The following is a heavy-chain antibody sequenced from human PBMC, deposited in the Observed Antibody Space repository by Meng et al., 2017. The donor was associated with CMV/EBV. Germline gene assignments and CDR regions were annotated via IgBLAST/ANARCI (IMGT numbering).Heavy chain of an antibody. D-gene: IGHD2-2*01. V-gene: IGHV4-4*07. J-gene: IGHJ5*02. CDR3: ARDLMNCSSTSCANWFDP. CDR1: GGFISSYS. Sequence: QGVGPGVLTPSQTRLLNSNVSGGFISSYSWSWIRQPAGKGLECIERIYTSCRNNYNPSLKSRVTMSVDTSKNQFSLKLSSVTAADTAVYYCARDLMNCSSTSCANWFDPWGQGTLVTVSS. CDR2: IYTSCRN.